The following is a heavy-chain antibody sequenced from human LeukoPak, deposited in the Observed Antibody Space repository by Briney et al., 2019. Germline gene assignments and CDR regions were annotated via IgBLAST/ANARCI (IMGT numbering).Heavy chain of an antibody. V-gene: IGHV4-39*07. J-gene: IGHJ4*02. CDR2: IYYTGST. CDR3: ARVGATGVVSATHKWLPLDY. CDR1: GGSISSSSYY. Sequence: SETLSLTCTVSGGSISSSSYYWGWIRQPPGKGLEWIGNIYYTGSTYYNPSLKRRITMSVDTSKNQFSLNLNSVTAADTAVYYCARVGATGVVSATHKWLPLDYWGQGTLVTVSS. D-gene: IGHD6-19*01.